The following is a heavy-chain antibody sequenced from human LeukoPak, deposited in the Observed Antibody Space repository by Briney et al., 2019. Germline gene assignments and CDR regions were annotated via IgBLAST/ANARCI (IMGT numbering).Heavy chain of an antibody. CDR1: GFTFSSYA. Sequence: TGGSLRLSCAASGFTFSSYAMSWVRQAPGKGLEWVSAISGSGGSTYYADSVKGRFTISRDNSKNTPYLQMNSLRAEDTAVYYCARELEYSSSSDYYYYMDVWGKGTTVTVSS. J-gene: IGHJ6*03. D-gene: IGHD6-6*01. V-gene: IGHV3-23*01. CDR3: ARELEYSSSSDYYYYMDV. CDR2: ISGSGGST.